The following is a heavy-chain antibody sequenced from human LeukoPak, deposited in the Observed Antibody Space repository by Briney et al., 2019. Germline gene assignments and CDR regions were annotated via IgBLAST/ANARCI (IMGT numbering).Heavy chain of an antibody. D-gene: IGHD4-23*01. J-gene: IGHJ2*01. CDR3: ARDYGGNHNSGYWYFDL. CDR2: IYTSGST. Sequence: SETLSLTCTVSGGSISSYYWSWIRQPAGKGLEWIGRIYTSGSTNYNPSLKSLVTMSVDTSKNQFSLQLSSVTAADTAVYYCARDYGGNHNSGYWYFDLWGRGTLVTVSS. CDR1: GGSISSYY. V-gene: IGHV4-4*07.